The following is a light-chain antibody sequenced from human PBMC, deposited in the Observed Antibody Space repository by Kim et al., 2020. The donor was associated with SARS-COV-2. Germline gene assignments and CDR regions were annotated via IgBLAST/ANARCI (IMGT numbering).Light chain of an antibody. Sequence: DIQMTQSPSTLSASVGDRVTITCRASQSISSWLAWYQQKPGKAPKLLIYEASSLQSGVTVRFSGSGSGTECTLTISSLQPDDFATYYIEQHHIASTFGQGTKVDIK. J-gene: IGKJ1*01. CDR3: EQHHIAST. CDR1: QSISSW. CDR2: EAS. V-gene: IGKV1-5*03.